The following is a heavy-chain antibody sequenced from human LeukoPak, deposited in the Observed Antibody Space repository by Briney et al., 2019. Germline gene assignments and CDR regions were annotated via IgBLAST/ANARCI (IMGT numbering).Heavy chain of an antibody. J-gene: IGHJ4*02. CDR3: AKVGGTHFDR. V-gene: IGHV3-48*01. D-gene: IGHD1-26*01. CDR2: ISSSGTTI. Sequence: GGSLRLSCAASGFTFSTSGMNWVRQAPGKGLEWVSYISSSGTTISYAQSVKGRFTITRDNAQNSLTLHMNTLRADDTAVYYCAKVGGTHFDRWGQGSLVTVSS. CDR1: GFTFSTSG.